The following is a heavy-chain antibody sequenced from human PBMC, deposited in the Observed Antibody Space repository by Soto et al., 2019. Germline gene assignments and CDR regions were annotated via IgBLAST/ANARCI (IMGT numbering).Heavy chain of an antibody. CDR3: AGYQLAVIDP. D-gene: IGHD2-2*01. Sequence: QVQLVQSGAEVKKPGSSVKVSCKASGGTFSSYTISWVRQAPGHGLECMGRIIPILGIANYAQKFQGRVTITADKTTSTADMALSSLRSEDTAVYYCAGYQLAVIDPWGQGTLVTVSS. J-gene: IGHJ5*02. CDR1: GGTFSSYT. V-gene: IGHV1-69*02. CDR2: IIPILGIA.